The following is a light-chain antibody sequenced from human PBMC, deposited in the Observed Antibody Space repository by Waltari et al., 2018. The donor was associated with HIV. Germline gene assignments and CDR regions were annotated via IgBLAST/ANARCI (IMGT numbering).Light chain of an antibody. J-gene: IGKJ4*01. V-gene: IGKV2-28*01. CDR3: MQVLQTPLT. CDR1: ESLLHSNRYNS. Sequence: DIVMTQSPLSLPVTPGEPASIPCGSSESLLHSNRYNSLNWYLQKPGQSPQLLIYLGSNRASGVPDRFSGSGSGTDFTLKISRVEVEDVGVYYCMQVLQTPLTFGGGTKVEIK. CDR2: LGS.